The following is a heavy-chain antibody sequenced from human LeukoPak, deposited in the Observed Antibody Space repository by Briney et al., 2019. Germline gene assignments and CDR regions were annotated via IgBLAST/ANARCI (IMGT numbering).Heavy chain of an antibody. CDR3: VREGEGPLSKDFDY. J-gene: IGHJ4*02. CDR2: IGPHSTFT. D-gene: IGHD2/OR15-2a*01. Sequence: ASMKVSCKSSGFTFTDHYIHRVRQAPGQGLEWMGYIGPHSTFTSSPQEFQGRVTMTRDTSMTTAYMELTRLTSDDTAVYYCVREGEGPLSKDFDYWGQGTLVTVSS. CDR1: GFTFTDHY. V-gene: IGHV1-2*02.